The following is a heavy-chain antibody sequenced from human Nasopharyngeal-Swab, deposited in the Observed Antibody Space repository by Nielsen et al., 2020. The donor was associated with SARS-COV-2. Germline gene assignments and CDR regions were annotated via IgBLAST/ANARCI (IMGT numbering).Heavy chain of an antibody. CDR1: GFTFDDYI. CDR2: ISWDGGST. J-gene: IGHJ5*02. V-gene: IGHV3-43*01. Sequence: GESLKISCAASGFTFDDYIMHWVRQAPGKGLEWVSLISWDGGSTYYADSVKGRFTISRDNSKNSLYLQMNSLRTEDTALYYCAKDSSGGDRSGFDPWGQGTLVTVSS. CDR3: AKDSSGGDRSGFDP. D-gene: IGHD6-19*01.